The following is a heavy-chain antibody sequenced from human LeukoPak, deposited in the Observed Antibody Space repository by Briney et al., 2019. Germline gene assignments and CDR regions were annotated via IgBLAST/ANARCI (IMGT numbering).Heavy chain of an antibody. CDR1: RFTFSSYS. J-gene: IGHJ4*02. CDR2: ISSSSSYI. Sequence: RGSLTLSCAASRFTFSSYSMNWVRQAPGKGLEWVSSISSSSSYIYYADSVKGRFTISRDNAKNSLYLQMNSLRAEDTAVYYCARVTAVAGYDYWGQGTLVTVSS. V-gene: IGHV3-21*01. D-gene: IGHD6-19*01. CDR3: ARVTAVAGYDY.